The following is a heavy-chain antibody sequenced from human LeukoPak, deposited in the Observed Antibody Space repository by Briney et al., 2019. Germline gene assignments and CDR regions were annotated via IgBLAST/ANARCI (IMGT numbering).Heavy chain of an antibody. D-gene: IGHD2-15*01. CDR3: ARASRGAQDY. CDR2: IYYSGST. V-gene: IGHV4-39*07. CDR1: IDSFTNYY. Sequence: SETLSLTCAVYIDSFTNYYWNWIRQTPGKGLEWIGSIYYSGSTYYNPSLKSRVTISVDTSKNQFSLKLSSVTAADTAVYYCARASRGAQDYWGQGTLVTVSS. J-gene: IGHJ4*02.